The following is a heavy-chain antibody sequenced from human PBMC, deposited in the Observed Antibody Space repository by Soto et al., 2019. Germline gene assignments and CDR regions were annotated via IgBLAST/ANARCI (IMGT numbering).Heavy chain of an antibody. CDR2: IYYSGST. CDR3: ARVAYSSGWLPIDY. J-gene: IGHJ4*02. Sequence: SETLSLTCTVSGGSISSYYWSWIRQPPGKGLEWIGYIYYSGSTNYNPSLKSRVTISVDTSKNQFSLKLSSVTAADTAVYYCARVAYSSGWLPIDYWGQGTLVTVSS. CDR1: GGSISSYY. D-gene: IGHD6-19*01. V-gene: IGHV4-59*08.